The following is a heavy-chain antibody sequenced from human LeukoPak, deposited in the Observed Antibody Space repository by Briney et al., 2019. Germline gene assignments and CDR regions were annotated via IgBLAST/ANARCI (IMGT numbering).Heavy chain of an antibody. Sequence: GGSLRLSCAASGFTFSSYSMNWVRQAPGKGLEWVSSISSSSSYIYYADSVKGRFTISRDNAKNSLYLQMNSLRAEDTAVYYCARGPSVVVAATGFSYYYYMDAGGKGPTVTVSS. CDR2: ISSSSSYI. V-gene: IGHV3-21*01. J-gene: IGHJ6*03. CDR1: GFTFSSYS. CDR3: ARGPSVVVAATGFSYYYYMDA. D-gene: IGHD2-15*01.